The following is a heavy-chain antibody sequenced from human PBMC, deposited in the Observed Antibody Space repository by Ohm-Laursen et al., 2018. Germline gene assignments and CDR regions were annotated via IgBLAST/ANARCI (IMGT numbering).Heavy chain of an antibody. J-gene: IGHJ4*02. V-gene: IGHV3-21*01. D-gene: IGHD5-18*01. Sequence: SLRLSCTASGFTFSSYSMNWVRQAPGEGLEWVSSISSSSSYIYYADSVKGRFTISRDNAKNSLYLQMNSLRAEDTAVYYCARDLEEDALDTAMGGFDYWGQGTLVTVSS. CDR1: GFTFSSYS. CDR2: ISSSSSYI. CDR3: ARDLEEDALDTAMGGFDY.